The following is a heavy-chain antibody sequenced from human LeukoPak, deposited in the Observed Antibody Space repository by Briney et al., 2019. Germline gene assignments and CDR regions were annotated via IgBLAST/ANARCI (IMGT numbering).Heavy chain of an antibody. CDR1: GFTFRNAW. CDR2: IKSKPDGGTT. CDR3: ARDLGIDYGSVDN. D-gene: IGHD3-10*01. V-gene: IGHV3-15*01. J-gene: IGHJ4*02. Sequence: PGGSLRLSCAASGFTFRNAWMSWVRQAPGKGLEWVGRIKSKPDGGTTDYAGPVKGRFTISRDNAKNSLYLQMNSLRAEDTAVYYCARDLGIDYGSVDNWGQGTLVTVSS.